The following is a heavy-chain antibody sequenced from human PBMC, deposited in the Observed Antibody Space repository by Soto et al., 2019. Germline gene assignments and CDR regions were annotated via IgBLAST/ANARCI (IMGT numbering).Heavy chain of an antibody. V-gene: IGHV1-3*01. Sequence: ASVKVSCKASGYTFTSYAMHWVRQAPGQRLEWMGWINAGNGNTKYSQKFQGRVTITRDTSASTAYMELSSLRSEDTAVYYCARDHDRGSSWTQAGAFDIWGQGTMVTVSS. CDR1: GYTFTSYA. CDR3: ARDHDRGSSWTQAGAFDI. D-gene: IGHD6-13*01. J-gene: IGHJ3*02. CDR2: INAGNGNT.